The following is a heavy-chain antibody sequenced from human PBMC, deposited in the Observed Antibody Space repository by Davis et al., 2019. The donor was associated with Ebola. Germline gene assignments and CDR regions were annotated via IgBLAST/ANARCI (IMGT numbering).Heavy chain of an antibody. V-gene: IGHV4-59*01. CDR3: ARNSITKFNWLDP. D-gene: IGHD1-14*01. CDR1: GGSIRSYY. J-gene: IGHJ5*02. Sequence: SETLSLTCTVSGGSIRSYYWSWIRQPPGKGLEWIGYIYYTGSTDYNTSLKSRVTISVDTSRNQFSLKMRSVTAADTAVYYCARNSITKFNWLDPWGQGALVTVSS. CDR2: IYYTGST.